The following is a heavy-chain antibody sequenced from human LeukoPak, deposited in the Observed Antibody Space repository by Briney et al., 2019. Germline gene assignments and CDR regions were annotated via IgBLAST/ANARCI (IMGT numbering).Heavy chain of an antibody. D-gene: IGHD1-26*01. Sequence: GGSLRLSCAASGFTFSSYSMSWVRQAPGKGLEWVSTISGSGGSTYYADSVKGRVSISRDNSKNTLYLQMNSLRAEDTAVYYCAKDRNSEGGAAKNYWGQGTLVTVSS. CDR1: GFTFSSYS. V-gene: IGHV3-23*01. CDR3: AKDRNSEGGAAKNY. CDR2: ISGSGGST. J-gene: IGHJ4*02.